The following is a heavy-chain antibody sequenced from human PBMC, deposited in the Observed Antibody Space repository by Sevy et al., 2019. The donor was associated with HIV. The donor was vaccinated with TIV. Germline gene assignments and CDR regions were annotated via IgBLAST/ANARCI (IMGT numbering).Heavy chain of an antibody. J-gene: IGHJ4*02. CDR3: ARGGRTASYLFDL. V-gene: IGHV1-18*01. D-gene: IGHD2-21*02. CDR2: ISAYDGKT. CDR1: GYTFSSYG. Sequence: ASVKVSCKTSGYTFSSYGITWMRQAPGQGLEWLGWISAYDGKTKYAQKFQDRVTMTTRTSARTAYMELRGLISDDTATYYCARGGRTASYLFDLWGQGTLVTVS.